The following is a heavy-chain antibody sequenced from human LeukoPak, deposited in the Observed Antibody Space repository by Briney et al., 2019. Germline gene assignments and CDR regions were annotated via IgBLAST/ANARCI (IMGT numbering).Heavy chain of an antibody. Sequence: SETLSLTCGVSGGSFSGSYWGWIRQPPGKGLEWICEINLSVSTNYNSSLTRRVTISLNPSKNQFSLNLRSVTTADTAVYYCARVSISLFGVVTAHFDSWGQGTLVAVSS. D-gene: IGHD3-3*01. CDR1: GGSFSGSY. J-gene: IGHJ4*02. CDR2: INLSVST. CDR3: ARVSISLFGVVTAHFDS. V-gene: IGHV4-34*01.